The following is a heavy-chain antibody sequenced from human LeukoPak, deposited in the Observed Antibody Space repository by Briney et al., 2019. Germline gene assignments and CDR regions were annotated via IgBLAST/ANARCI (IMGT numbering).Heavy chain of an antibody. J-gene: IGHJ6*03. CDR3: ARDYYDFWSGSPYYYYMDV. D-gene: IGHD3-3*01. CDR1: GYTLTELS. V-gene: IGHV1-24*01. Sequence: ASVKVSCKVSGYTLTELSMHWVRQAPGKGLEWMGGFDPEDGETIYAQKFQGRVTMTEDTSTDTAYMELSRLRSDDTAVYYCARDYYDFWSGSPYYYYMDVWGKGTTVTVSS. CDR2: FDPEDGET.